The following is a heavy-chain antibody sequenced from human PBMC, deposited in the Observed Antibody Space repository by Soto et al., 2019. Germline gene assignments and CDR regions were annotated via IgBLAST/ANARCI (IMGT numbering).Heavy chain of an antibody. V-gene: IGHV3-23*01. CDR3: AKEFMVRGVIINYFDY. CDR2: ISGSGGST. J-gene: IGHJ4*02. D-gene: IGHD3-10*01. Sequence: EVQLLESGGGLVQPGGSLRLSCAASGFTFSSYAMRWVRQAPGKGLEWVSAISGSGGSTYYADSVKGRFTISRDNSKKTLYLQMNSLRAEDTAVYYCAKEFMVRGVIINYFDYWGQGTLVTVSS. CDR1: GFTFSSYA.